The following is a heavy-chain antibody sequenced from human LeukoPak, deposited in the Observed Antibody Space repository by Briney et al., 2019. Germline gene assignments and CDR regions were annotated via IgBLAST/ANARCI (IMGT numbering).Heavy chain of an antibody. CDR2: IYSSGST. J-gene: IGHJ4*02. V-gene: IGHV4-59*10. D-gene: IGHD5-12*01. CDR3: ARVDIRTAFFDY. Sequence: SETLSLTRAVDGASFINYYSSSFRQHAGKGLGWIGRIYSSGSTGYNPSVKSRVTMSLDTSKNQFSLTLRSVTAADTAVYYCARVDIRTAFFDYWGQGTLVTVSS. CDR1: GASFINYY.